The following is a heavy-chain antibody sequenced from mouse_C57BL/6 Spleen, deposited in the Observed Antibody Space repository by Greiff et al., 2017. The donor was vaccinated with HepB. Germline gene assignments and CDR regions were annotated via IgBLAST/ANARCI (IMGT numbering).Heavy chain of an antibody. CDR2: IYPGDGDT. D-gene: IGHD1-1*01. V-gene: IGHV1-80*01. CDR3: ARRRYYGGGVDY. CDR1: GYAFSSYW. Sequence: QVQLQQSGAELVKPGASVKISCKASGYAFSSYWMNWVKQRPGKGLEWIGQIYPGDGDTNYNGKFKGKATLTADKSASTAYMQLSSLTSEDSAVYYCARRRYYGGGVDYWGQGTTLTVSS. J-gene: IGHJ2*01.